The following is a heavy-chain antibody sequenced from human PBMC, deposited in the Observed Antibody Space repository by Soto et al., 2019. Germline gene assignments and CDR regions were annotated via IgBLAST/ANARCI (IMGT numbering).Heavy chain of an antibody. D-gene: IGHD5-12*01. CDR3: VYELTPRTAEYSLVY. V-gene: IGHV1-18*01. Sequence: ASLKSTWNDSCYTFPIPGISWVRQAPGQGLEWMGWISAYNGNTNYAQKLQGRVTMTTDTSTSTAYMELRSLRSDDTAVSSYVYELTPRTAEYSLVYWG. CDR2: ISAYNGNT. J-gene: IGHJ4*01. CDR1: CYTFPIPG.